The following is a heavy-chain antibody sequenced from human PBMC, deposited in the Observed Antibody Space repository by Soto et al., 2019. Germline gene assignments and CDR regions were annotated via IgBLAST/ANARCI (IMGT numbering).Heavy chain of an antibody. Sequence: ASVKVSCKASGGTFSSYAISWVRQAPGQGLEWMGGIIPIFGTANYAQKFQGRVTITADESTSTAYMELSSLRSEDTAVYYCARDRKDGTAAAGPPLFHVTYYYGMDVWGQGTTVTVSS. CDR1: GGTFSSYA. J-gene: IGHJ6*02. CDR2: IIPIFGTA. CDR3: ARDRKDGTAAAGPPLFHVTYYYGMDV. D-gene: IGHD6-13*01. V-gene: IGHV1-69*13.